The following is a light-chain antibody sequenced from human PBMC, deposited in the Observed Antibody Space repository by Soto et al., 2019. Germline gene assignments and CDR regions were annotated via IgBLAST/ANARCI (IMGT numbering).Light chain of an antibody. CDR3: TSWTTSTTMI. Sequence: QSALNQPASVSGSPGQSITISCTSTTSDIGAYNFVSWYQQHPGKAPKLMLYDVNLRPSGVSNRFSGSKSGNTASLTISGLQAEDEADYYCTSWTTSTTMIFGGGTK. CDR1: TSDIGAYNF. CDR2: DVN. J-gene: IGLJ2*01. V-gene: IGLV2-14*03.